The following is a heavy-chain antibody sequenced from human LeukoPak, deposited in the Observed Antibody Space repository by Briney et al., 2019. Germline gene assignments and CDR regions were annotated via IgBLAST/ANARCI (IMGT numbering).Heavy chain of an antibody. CDR1: GGSISSGGYY. D-gene: IGHD4-23*01. V-gene: IGHV4-30-2*01. J-gene: IGHJ4*02. CDR3: ARDSTYGGHFDY. Sequence: PSETLSFTCTVSGGSISSGGYYWSWIRQPPGKGLEWIGYIYHSGSTYYNPSLKSRVTISVDRSKNQFSLKLSSVTAADTAVYYCARDSTYGGHFDYWGQGTLVTVSS. CDR2: IYHSGST.